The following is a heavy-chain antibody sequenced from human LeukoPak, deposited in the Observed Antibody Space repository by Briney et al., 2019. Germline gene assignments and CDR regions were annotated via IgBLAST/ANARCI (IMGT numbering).Heavy chain of an antibody. CDR1: GFTFSSYA. J-gene: IGHJ6*03. CDR3: AKRGNPAVGHHYLDV. D-gene: IGHD2-2*01. Sequence: GGSLRLSCAGSGFTFSSYAMIWVRQAPGKGLEWLSAISGSGSNTYYADSVKGRFTISRDNSKNTLFLLMNSLSAEDTAVYYCAKRGNPAVGHHYLDVWGKGTTVSVSS. V-gene: IGHV3-23*01. CDR2: ISGSGSNT.